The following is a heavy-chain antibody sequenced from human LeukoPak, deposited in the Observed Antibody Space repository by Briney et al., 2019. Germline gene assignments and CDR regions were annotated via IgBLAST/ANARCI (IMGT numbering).Heavy chain of an antibody. CDR2: IYTSGST. Sequence: SETLSLTCTVSGGSISSSSYYWGWIRQPPGKGLEWIGRIYTSGSTNYNPSLKSRVTVSVDTSKNQFSLKLSSVTAADTAVYYCAREGLNMVRGVIPKEAWGWFDPWGQGTLVTVSS. D-gene: IGHD3-10*01. V-gene: IGHV4-61*02. CDR3: AREGLNMVRGVIPKEAWGWFDP. CDR1: GGSISSSSYY. J-gene: IGHJ5*02.